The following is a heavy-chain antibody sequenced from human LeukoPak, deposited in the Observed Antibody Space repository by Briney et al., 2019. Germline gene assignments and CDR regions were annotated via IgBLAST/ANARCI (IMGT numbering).Heavy chain of an antibody. V-gene: IGHV3-23*01. CDR3: AKDSYYYDSSGYYYY. CDR2: ISGSGGST. CDR1: GFTFSSYA. J-gene: IGHJ4*02. D-gene: IGHD3-22*01. Sequence: GGSLRLSRAASGFTFSSYAMIWVRQAPGKGLEWVSGISGSGGSTYYADSVKGRFTISRDNSKNTLYLQMNSLRAEDTAVYYCAKDSYYYDSSGYYYYWGQGTRVTVSS.